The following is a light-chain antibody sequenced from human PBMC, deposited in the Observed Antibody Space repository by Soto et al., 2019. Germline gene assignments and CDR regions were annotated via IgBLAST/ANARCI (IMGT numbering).Light chain of an antibody. V-gene: IGKV4-1*01. CDR1: QSVFYSFNKKEC. J-gene: IGKJ3*01. Sequence: DIVMTQSPESLAVSLGERATIYCKSSQSVFYSFNKKECLSWYQQKAGQPPKLLIYWSSMRESGVPDRFSGSGSGTDFTLTISSLQAEDVAVYYCHQYCYPPLNFGPRTRVHV. CDR2: WSS. CDR3: HQYCYPPLN.